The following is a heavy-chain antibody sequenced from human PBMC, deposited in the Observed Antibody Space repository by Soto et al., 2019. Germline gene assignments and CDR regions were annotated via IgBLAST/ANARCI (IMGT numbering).Heavy chain of an antibody. V-gene: IGHV4-4*07. Sequence: QVQLQESGPGLVKPSETLSLTCTVSGGSISSYYWSWIRQPAGKGLEWIGRIYPSGSTNYNPSLKSRVTMSVDTSKNQFSLKLSSVTAADTAVYYCARGSMTTVTSPFDYWGQGTLVTVSS. D-gene: IGHD4-17*01. CDR3: ARGSMTTVTSPFDY. J-gene: IGHJ4*02. CDR1: GGSISSYY. CDR2: IYPSGST.